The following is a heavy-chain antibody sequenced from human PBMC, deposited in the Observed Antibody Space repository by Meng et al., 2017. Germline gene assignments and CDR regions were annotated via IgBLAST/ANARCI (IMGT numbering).Heavy chain of an antibody. CDR2: SDYSGST. V-gene: IGHV4-31*03. CDR3: ATPAKAAAGKNDYYYGMDV. Sequence: SEPLSLPCTVPDCPISSGGYYWRWIRQHPGKGLEWIGYSDYSGSTYYNPYLKSRITTSLTTSKNQFSQKLSFVTAADPAVYYCATPAKAAAGKNDYYYGMDVWGQGTTVTGSS. D-gene: IGHD6-13*01. J-gene: IGHJ6*02. CDR1: DCPISSGGYY.